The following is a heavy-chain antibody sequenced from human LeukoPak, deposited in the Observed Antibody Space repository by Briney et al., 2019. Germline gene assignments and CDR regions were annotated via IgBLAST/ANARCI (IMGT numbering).Heavy chain of an antibody. Sequence: ASVKVSCKASGYTFTSYYMHWMRQPPAQGLEWMGIINPSGGSTTYAQKFQGRVTMTRDTSTSTVYMELRSLRSEDTAVYYCARGLTESSGWYQLDFWGQGTLVTVSS. J-gene: IGHJ4*02. CDR3: ARGLTESSGWYQLDF. D-gene: IGHD6-13*01. CDR2: INPSGGST. V-gene: IGHV1-46*01. CDR1: GYTFTSYY.